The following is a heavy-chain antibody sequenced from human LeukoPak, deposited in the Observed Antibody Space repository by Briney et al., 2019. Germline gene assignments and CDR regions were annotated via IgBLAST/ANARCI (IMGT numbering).Heavy chain of an antibody. Sequence: GGSLRLSCGASGFTFSSSVMGWVRQAPGKGLQWVSLITGSGDTTYYADSVKGRFTISRENSKNTLFLHMSSLRGEDTAVYYCATLHLYAFDIWGQGTMVTVSS. CDR1: GFTFSSSV. J-gene: IGHJ3*02. D-gene: IGHD3-3*02. V-gene: IGHV3-23*01. CDR2: ITGSGDTT. CDR3: ATLHLYAFDI.